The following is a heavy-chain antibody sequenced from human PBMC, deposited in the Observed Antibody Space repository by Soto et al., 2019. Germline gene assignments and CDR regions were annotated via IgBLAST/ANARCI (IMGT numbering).Heavy chain of an antibody. J-gene: IGHJ5*02. Sequence: PGGSLRLSCAASGFTFSSYEMNWVRQAPGKGLEWVSYISSSGSTIYYADSVKGRFTISRDNAKNSLYLQMNSLRAEDTAVYYCARDPETNNYWPYNRFHPWGQGTLVTVSS. CDR3: ARDPETNNYWPYNRFHP. D-gene: IGHD4-4*01. CDR1: GFTFSSYE. CDR2: ISSSGSTI. V-gene: IGHV3-48*03.